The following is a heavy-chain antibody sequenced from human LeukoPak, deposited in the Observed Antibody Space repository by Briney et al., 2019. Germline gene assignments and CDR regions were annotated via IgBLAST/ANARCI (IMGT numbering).Heavy chain of an antibody. CDR1: GFTFSTYE. Sequence: GGSLRLSCAPSGFTFSTYEMNWVHQAPGKGLEWVSYISNDGGTIYYADSVRGRFSISRDNAKNSLYLQMTSLRAEDTAVYYCAILDAGIPFDSWDQGTLVTVSS. V-gene: IGHV3-48*03. CDR3: AILDAGIPFDS. CDR2: ISNDGGTI. J-gene: IGHJ4*02. D-gene: IGHD3-3*01.